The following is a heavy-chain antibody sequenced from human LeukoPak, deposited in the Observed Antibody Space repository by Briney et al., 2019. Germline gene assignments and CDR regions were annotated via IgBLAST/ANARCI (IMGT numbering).Heavy chain of an antibody. CDR2: IYYSGST. CDR3: ARGARGFIAVAEFDY. Sequence: PSETLSLTCTVSGGSISSYYWSWIRQPPGKGLEWIGYIYYSGSTNYNPSLKSRVTISVDTSKNQFSLKLSSVTAADMAVYYCARGARGFIAVAEFDYWGQGTLVTVSS. CDR1: GGSISSYY. J-gene: IGHJ4*02. D-gene: IGHD6-19*01. V-gene: IGHV4-59*01.